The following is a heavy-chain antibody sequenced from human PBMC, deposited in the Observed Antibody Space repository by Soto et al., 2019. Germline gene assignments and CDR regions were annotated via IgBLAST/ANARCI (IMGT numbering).Heavy chain of an antibody. D-gene: IGHD3-10*01. J-gene: IGHJ4*02. V-gene: IGHV4-31*03. Sequence: QVQLQESGPGLVKPSQTLSLTCSVSGGSIRSCGYWNWIRQHPGEGLAWIGYIYYGGTTYYNPSLKSRVTISVDTSKNQFSMKLSSVTAADTAVYFCARDAYGSGSPTFDSWGQGSLVTVSS. CDR2: IYYGGTT. CDR3: ARDAYGSGSPTFDS. CDR1: GGSIRSCGY.